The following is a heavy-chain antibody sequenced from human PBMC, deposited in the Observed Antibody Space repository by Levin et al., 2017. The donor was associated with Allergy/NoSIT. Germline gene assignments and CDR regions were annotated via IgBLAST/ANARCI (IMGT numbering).Heavy chain of an antibody. Sequence: LSLTCAASGFTVSSNYMSWVRQAPGKGLEWVSVIYSGGSTYYADSVQGRFTISRDNSKNTLYLQMNSLRPEDTALYYCARGYCSGGSCYSAHLDYWGQGTLVTVSS. CDR2: IYSGGST. V-gene: IGHV3-66*02. CDR3: ARGYCSGGSCYSAHLDY. J-gene: IGHJ4*02. D-gene: IGHD2-15*01. CDR1: GFTVSSNY.